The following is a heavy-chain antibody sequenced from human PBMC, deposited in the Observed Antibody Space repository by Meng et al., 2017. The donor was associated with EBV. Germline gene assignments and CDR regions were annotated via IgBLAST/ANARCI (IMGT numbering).Heavy chain of an antibody. CDR1: GYTSTSYY. CDR3: ARNGIAAWGWFDP. Sequence: QVELVQAWAAVHTPCAYVKVSCKAPGYTSTSYYMHWVRQAPGQGLEWMGIINPSGGSTSYAQKFQGRVTMTRDTSTSTVYMELSSLRSEDTAVYYCARNGIAAWGWFDPWGQGTLVTVSS. V-gene: IGHV1-46*01. CDR2: INPSGGST. D-gene: IGHD6-13*01. J-gene: IGHJ5*02.